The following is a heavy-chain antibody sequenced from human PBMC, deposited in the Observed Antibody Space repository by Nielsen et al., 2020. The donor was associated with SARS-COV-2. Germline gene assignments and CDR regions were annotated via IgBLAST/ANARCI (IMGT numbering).Heavy chain of an antibody. V-gene: IGHV4-39*02. CDR1: GGSISGSTFY. D-gene: IGHD2-2*01. J-gene: IGHJ4*02. Sequence: SETLSLTCTVSGGSISGSTFYWGWVRQPPGKGLEWIAALYYTGSTYYTPSLKSRVTISVDTSKNQYSLKLSSVTAADTAVYYCAREDSSSCHDSWGQGTLVTVSS. CDR3: AREDSSSCHDS. CDR2: LYYTGST.